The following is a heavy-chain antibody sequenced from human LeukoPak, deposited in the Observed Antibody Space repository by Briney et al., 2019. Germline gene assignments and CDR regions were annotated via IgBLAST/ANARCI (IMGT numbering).Heavy chain of an antibody. Sequence: GGSLRLSCAVSGLSFSNYWMHWVRQAPGKGLVWVARTNLHGTAVDYADSVKGRFTISRDNAKNTLFLQMNSLRAEDTAVYYCAKGRLNSGPFDYWGQGTLVTVSS. J-gene: IGHJ4*02. CDR3: AKGRLNSGPFDY. D-gene: IGHD2-8*01. CDR1: GLSFSNYW. CDR2: TNLHGTAV. V-gene: IGHV3-74*01.